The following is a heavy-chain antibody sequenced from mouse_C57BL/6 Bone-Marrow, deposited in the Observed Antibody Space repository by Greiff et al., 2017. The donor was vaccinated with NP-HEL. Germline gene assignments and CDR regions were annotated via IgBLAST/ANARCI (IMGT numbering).Heavy chain of an antibody. V-gene: IGHV7-3*01. D-gene: IGHD1-1*01. Sequence: EVQLVESGGGLVQPGGSLSLSCAASGFTFTDYYMSWVRQPPGKALEWLGFIRNKANGYTTEYSAYVKGRFTISRDNSQSILYLQMNALRAEDSATYYCARSSGSSPYYFDYWGQGTTLTVSS. CDR3: ARSSGSSPYYFDY. CDR1: GFTFTDYY. CDR2: IRNKANGYTT. J-gene: IGHJ2*01.